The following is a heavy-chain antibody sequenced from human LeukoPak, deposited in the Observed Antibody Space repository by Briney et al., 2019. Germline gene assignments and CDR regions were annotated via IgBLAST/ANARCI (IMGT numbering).Heavy chain of an antibody. CDR3: AKVARYYDSSGYSSGDY. J-gene: IGHJ4*02. CDR2: ISYDGSNK. V-gene: IGHV3-30*18. D-gene: IGHD3-22*01. CDR1: GFTFSSYG. Sequence: GGSLRLSCAASGFTFSSYGMHWVRQAPGKGLEWVAVISYDGSNKYYADSVKGRFTISRDNSKNTLYLQMNSLRAEDTAVYYCAKVARYYDSSGYSSGDYWGQGTLVTVSS.